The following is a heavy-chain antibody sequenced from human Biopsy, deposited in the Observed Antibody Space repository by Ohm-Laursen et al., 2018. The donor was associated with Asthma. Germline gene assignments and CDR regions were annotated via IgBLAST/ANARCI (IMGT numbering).Heavy chain of an antibody. Sequence: SLRLSCSASGFTFRNFGMHWVRQAPGKGLEWVALISSDVREWYADSVRGRFTISRDFSKNTLHLQMHSLRVEDTAVYYCARGDSSGWSHYYFDYWGQGTLVTVSS. D-gene: IGHD6-19*01. J-gene: IGHJ4*02. CDR1: GFTFRNFG. CDR3: ARGDSSGWSHYYFDY. CDR2: ISSDVRE. V-gene: IGHV3-30*03.